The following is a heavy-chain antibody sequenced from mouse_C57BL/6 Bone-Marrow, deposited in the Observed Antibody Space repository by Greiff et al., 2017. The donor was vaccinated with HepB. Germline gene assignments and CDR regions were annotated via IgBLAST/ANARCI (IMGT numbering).Heavy chain of an antibody. J-gene: IGHJ3*01. CDR3: AREGYDYGWFAY. Sequence: EVQLQQSGPGMVKPSQSLSLTCTVTGYSITSGYDWHWIRHFPGNKLEWMGYISYSGSTNYNPSLKSRISITHDTSKNHFFLKLNSVTTEDTATYYCAREGYDYGWFAYWGQGTQVTVSA. CDR1: GYSITSGYD. D-gene: IGHD2-4*01. V-gene: IGHV3-1*01. CDR2: ISYSGST.